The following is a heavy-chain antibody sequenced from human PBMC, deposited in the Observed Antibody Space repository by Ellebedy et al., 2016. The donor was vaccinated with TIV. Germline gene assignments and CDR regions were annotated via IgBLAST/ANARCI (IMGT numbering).Heavy chain of an antibody. D-gene: IGHD1-26*01. J-gene: IGHJ4*02. CDR3: VKGGGSFDS. Sequence: GGSLRLFXAASGFTFTDYWMNWVRQAPGRGLEWVANIRPDGNDKYYVDSVKGRFAISRDNAKNSLYLQMDSLRAEDTAAYYCVKGGGSFDSWGQGTLVTVSS. CDR1: GFTFTDYW. V-gene: IGHV3-7*01. CDR2: IRPDGNDK.